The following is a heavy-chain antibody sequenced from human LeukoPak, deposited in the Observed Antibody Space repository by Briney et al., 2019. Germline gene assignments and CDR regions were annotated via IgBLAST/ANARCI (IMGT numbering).Heavy chain of an antibody. Sequence: PGGSLRLSCAASGFTFSSYGMHWVRQAPGKGLEWVAVISYDGSNKYYADSVKGRFTISRDNSKNTLYLQMNSLRAEDTAVYYCARQARALRYFDLLLWGGAFDIWGQGTMVTVSS. D-gene: IGHD3-9*01. CDR2: ISYDGSNK. V-gene: IGHV3-30*03. J-gene: IGHJ3*02. CDR1: GFTFSSYG. CDR3: ARQARALRYFDLLLWGGAFDI.